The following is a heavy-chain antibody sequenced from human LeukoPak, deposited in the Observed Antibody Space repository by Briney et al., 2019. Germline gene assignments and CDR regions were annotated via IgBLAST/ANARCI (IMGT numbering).Heavy chain of an antibody. V-gene: IGHV4-59*01. D-gene: IGHD4-23*01. Sequence: SETLSLTCTVSGGSINSYYWSWIRQPPGKGLEWIGYIYSSGSTKYSPSLKSRVAISLDTSKNDFSLRLSSVTAADTAVYYCARDRGYGGIFDYWGQGTLVTVYS. CDR1: GGSINSYY. J-gene: IGHJ4*02. CDR3: ARDRGYGGIFDY. CDR2: IYSSGST.